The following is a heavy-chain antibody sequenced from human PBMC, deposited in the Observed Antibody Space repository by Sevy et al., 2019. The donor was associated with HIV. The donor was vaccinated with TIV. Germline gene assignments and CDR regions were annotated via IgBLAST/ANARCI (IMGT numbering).Heavy chain of an antibody. CDR1: GFTFSSYA. V-gene: IGHV3-23*01. CDR3: ARKYDSSGYFDY. J-gene: IGHJ4*02. CDR2: ISGSGGSGDKT. D-gene: IGHD3-22*01. Sequence: GGSLRLSCAASGFTFSSYAMNWVRQAPGKGLEWVSGISGSGGSGDKTNYADSVKGRFTISRDDSKNSLYLKLNSLRAEATAIYYCARKYDSSGYFDYWGQGTLVTVSS.